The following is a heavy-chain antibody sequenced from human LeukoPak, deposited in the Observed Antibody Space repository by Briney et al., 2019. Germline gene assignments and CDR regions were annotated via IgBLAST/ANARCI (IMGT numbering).Heavy chain of an antibody. D-gene: IGHD6-19*01. V-gene: IGHV1-46*01. Sequence: ASVKVSCKASGYTFTSYYMHWVRQAPGQGLEWMGIINPSGGSTSYAQKFQGRVTMTRDTSTSTVYMGLSSLRSEDTAVYYCAKSSGYYYFDYWGQGTLVTVSS. CDR3: AKSSGYYYFDY. J-gene: IGHJ4*02. CDR2: INPSGGST. CDR1: GYTFTSYY.